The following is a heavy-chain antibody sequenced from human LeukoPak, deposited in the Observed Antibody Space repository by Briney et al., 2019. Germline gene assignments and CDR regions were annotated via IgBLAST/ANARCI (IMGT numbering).Heavy chain of an antibody. CDR3: AKEGRYGDYFDY. CDR2: ISNDGSNK. D-gene: IGHD4-17*01. J-gene: IGHJ4*02. V-gene: IGHV3-30*18. CDR1: GFTFSSYG. Sequence: GRSLRLSCAASGFTFSSYGIYWVRQAPGKGLEWVAVISNDGSNKYYADSVKGRFTISRDNSKNTAYLQMNSLRPDDTAVYYCAKEGRYGDYFDYWGQGTLVTVSS.